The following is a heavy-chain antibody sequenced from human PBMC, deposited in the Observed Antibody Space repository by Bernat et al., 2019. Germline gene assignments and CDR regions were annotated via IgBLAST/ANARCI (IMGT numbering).Heavy chain of an antibody. Sequence: QVQLVQSGAEVKKPGASVKVSCKASGYTFTSYGISWVRQAPGQGLEWMGWISAYNGNTNYAQKLQGRVTMTTVTSTSTAYMELRSLRSDDTAVYYCARASMKRWLVHRDDYWGQGTLVTVSS. V-gene: IGHV1-18*01. CDR3: ARASMKRWLVHRDDY. J-gene: IGHJ4*02. CDR2: ISAYNGNT. D-gene: IGHD6-19*01. CDR1: GYTFTSYG.